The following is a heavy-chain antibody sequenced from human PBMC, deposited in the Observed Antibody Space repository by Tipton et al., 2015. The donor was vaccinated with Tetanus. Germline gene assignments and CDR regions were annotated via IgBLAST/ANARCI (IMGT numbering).Heavy chain of an antibody. CDR2: IFYSGST. Sequence: TLSLTCTVSGGSISSISWIRQPPGKGLEWIGNIFYSGSTSYNPSLKSRVTLPVDTSRNQFSLKLTSVTAADTAIYYCAKHGDTSRNYYFDYWGQGALVTVSS. V-gene: IGHV4-39*01. CDR3: AKHGDTSRNYYFDY. CDR1: GGSISSIS. J-gene: IGHJ4*02. D-gene: IGHD6-13*01.